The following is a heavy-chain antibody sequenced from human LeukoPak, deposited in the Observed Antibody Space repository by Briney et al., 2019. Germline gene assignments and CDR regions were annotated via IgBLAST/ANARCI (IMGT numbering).Heavy chain of an antibody. D-gene: IGHD3-10*02. J-gene: IGHJ6*04. CDR3: AELGITMIGGV. V-gene: IGHV3-7*01. CDR2: IKQDESEK. Sequence: GGSLRLSCAASGFTLSRYWMSWVRQAPGEGPEWVANIKQDESEKDYADSVKGRFTISRDNAKNSLYLQMNSLRAEDTAVYYCAELGITMIGGVWGKGTTVTISS. CDR1: GFTLSRYW.